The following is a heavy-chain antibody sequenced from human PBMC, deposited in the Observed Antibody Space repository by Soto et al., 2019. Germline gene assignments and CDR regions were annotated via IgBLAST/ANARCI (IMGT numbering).Heavy chain of an antibody. CDR3: AGSRDSGYYYVSQLGYYGMDV. V-gene: IGHV4-30-4*01. CDR2: IYYSGST. Sequence: LSLTCTVSGGSISSGDYYWSWIRQPPGKGLEWIGYIYYSGSTYYNPSLKSRVTISVDTSKNQFSLKLSSVTAADTAVYYCAGSRDSGYYYVSQLGYYGMDVWGQGTTVTVSS. CDR1: GGSISSGDYY. J-gene: IGHJ6*02. D-gene: IGHD3-22*01.